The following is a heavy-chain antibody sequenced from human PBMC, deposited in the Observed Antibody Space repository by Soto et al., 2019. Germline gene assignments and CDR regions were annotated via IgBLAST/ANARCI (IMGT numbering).Heavy chain of an antibody. CDR2: IYFSGSA. J-gene: IGHJ5*02. Sequence: QLQLQESGPGLVKPSETLSLTCTVSGGSISGSSYFWGWIRQPPGKGLEWIGSIYFSGSASYNPSLRRRLTISVVTSTNQFSLKLSSVTAADTAVYYCARHAGDSSGRGWFDPWGQGSLVTVSS. D-gene: IGHD6-19*01. CDR3: ARHAGDSSGRGWFDP. CDR1: GGSISGSSYF. V-gene: IGHV4-39*01.